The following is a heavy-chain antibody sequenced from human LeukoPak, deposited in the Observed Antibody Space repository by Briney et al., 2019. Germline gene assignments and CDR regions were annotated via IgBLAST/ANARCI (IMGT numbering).Heavy chain of an antibody. V-gene: IGHV3-30*03. CDR2: ISYDGSNK. J-gene: IGHJ6*02. D-gene: IGHD2-2*01. CDR1: GFTFSSYG. CDR3: ARHHCSSTSCPNSYHYYYGMDV. Sequence: PGGSLRPSCAASGFTFSSYGMHWVRQAPGKGLEWVAVISYDGSNKYYADSVKGRFTISRDNSKNTLYLQMNSLRAEDTAVYYCARHHCSSTSCPNSYHYYYGMDVWGQGTTVTVSS.